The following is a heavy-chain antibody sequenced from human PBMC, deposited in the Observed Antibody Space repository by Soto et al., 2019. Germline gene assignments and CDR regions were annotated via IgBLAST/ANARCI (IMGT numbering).Heavy chain of an antibody. D-gene: IGHD2-21*01. CDR2: INPSGGST. Sequence: QVQLVQSGAEVKKPGASVKVSCKASGYTFTTYYIHWLRQAPGQGLEWMAIINPSGGSTTYAQKFQGRGTMTRDTSTSTVYMELSSLRSEDTAVYYCARGEGDYPFDYWGQGTLVTVSS. CDR3: ARGEGDYPFDY. V-gene: IGHV1-46*01. J-gene: IGHJ4*02. CDR1: GYTFTTYY.